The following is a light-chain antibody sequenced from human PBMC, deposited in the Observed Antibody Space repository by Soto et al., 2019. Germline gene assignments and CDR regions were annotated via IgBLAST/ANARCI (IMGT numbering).Light chain of an antibody. CDR1: QSVNSN. V-gene: IGKV3-15*01. CDR2: GAS. Sequence: EIVMTQSPATLSVSPGERATLSCRASQSVNSNLAWYQQKPGQAPRLLIYGASTRATGIPARFSGSGSGTEFTLTISSLQSEGFAVYYCQQYNNWPPIFTFGPGTKVDIK. J-gene: IGKJ3*01. CDR3: QQYNNWPPIFT.